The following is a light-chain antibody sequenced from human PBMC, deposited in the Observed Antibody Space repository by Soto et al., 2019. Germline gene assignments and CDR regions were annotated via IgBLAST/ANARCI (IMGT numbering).Light chain of an antibody. CDR2: RTS. J-gene: IGKJ1*01. Sequence: VLTQSPGTLSLSPGERATLSCRASQSVSSSYLAWYQQKPGQAPRLLIYRTSNRATGIPDRFSGSGSGTDFTLTISRLEPEDFAVYWCQQYDSSPRTFGQGTKVDIK. CDR1: QSVSSSY. V-gene: IGKV3-20*01. CDR3: QQYDSSPRT.